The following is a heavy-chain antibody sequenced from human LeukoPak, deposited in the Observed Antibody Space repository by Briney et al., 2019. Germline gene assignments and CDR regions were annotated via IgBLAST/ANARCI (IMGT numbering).Heavy chain of an antibody. CDR2: IIPIFGTA. D-gene: IGHD2-21*01. CDR1: GGTFSSYA. V-gene: IGHV1-69*13. J-gene: IGHJ3*02. Sequence: SVKVSCKASGGTFSSYAISWVRQAPGQGLEWMGGIIPIFGTANYAQKFQGRVTITADESTSTAYMELSSLRSEDTAVYYCARDRGEGPDAFDIWGQGTMVTVSS. CDR3: ARDRGEGPDAFDI.